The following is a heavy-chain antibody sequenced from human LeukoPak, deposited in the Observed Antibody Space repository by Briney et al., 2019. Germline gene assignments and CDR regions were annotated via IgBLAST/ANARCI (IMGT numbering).Heavy chain of an antibody. CDR2: IYYSGNT. D-gene: IGHD2-15*01. Sequence: SETLSLTCTVSGGSISNHYWTWIRQPPGRGLEWIGYIYYSGNTNYDTSLKSRVTISVDTSKNQFSLKLSSVTAADTAAYYCARAVSVGYYYYMDVWGKGTTVTVSS. CDR3: ARAVSVGYYYYMDV. J-gene: IGHJ6*03. V-gene: IGHV4-59*11. CDR1: GGSISNHY.